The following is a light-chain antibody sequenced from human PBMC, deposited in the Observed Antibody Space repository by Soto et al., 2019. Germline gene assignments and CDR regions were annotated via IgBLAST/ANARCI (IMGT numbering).Light chain of an antibody. CDR2: AAS. Sequence: AIRMTQSPSSFSASTGDRVTITCRASQGISSYLAWYQQKPGKAPKLLIYAASTLQSGVPSRFSGSGSGTDFTLTISCLQSEDFATYYCQQYYSYPPTFGGGTQVDIK. CDR3: QQYYSYPPT. CDR1: QGISSY. J-gene: IGKJ4*01. V-gene: IGKV1-8*01.